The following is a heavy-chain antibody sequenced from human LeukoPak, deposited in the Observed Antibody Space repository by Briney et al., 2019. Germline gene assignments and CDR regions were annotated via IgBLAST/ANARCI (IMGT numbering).Heavy chain of an antibody. Sequence: GGSLRLSCAVSGFTFSSYWMNWVRQAPGKGLEWVANINQDGSEKYYMDSVKGRFTISRGNAKNSLYLQMNSLRAEDTAMYYCARVTGDTSSYRPCNYWGQGTLVNVFS. CDR1: GFTFSSYW. V-gene: IGHV3-7*01. CDR3: ARVTGDTSSYRPCNY. D-gene: IGHD3-22*01. J-gene: IGHJ4*02. CDR2: INQDGSEK.